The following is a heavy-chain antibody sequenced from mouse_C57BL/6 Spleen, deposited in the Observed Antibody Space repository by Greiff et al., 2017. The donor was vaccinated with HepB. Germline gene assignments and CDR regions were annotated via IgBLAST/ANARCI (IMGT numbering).Heavy chain of an antibody. CDR2: ISDGGSYT. CDR3: PRYPFAY. Sequence: DVQLVESGGGLVKPGGSLKLSCAASGFTFSSYAMSWVRQTPEKRLEWVATISDGGSYTYYPDNVKGRFTISRDNAKNNLYLQMSHLKSEDTAMYYCPRYPFAYWGQGTLVTVSA. J-gene: IGHJ3*01. CDR1: GFTFSSYA. V-gene: IGHV5-4*01.